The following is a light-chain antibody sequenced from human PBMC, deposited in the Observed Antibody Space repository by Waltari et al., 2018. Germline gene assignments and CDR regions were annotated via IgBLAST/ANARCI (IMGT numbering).Light chain of an antibody. CDR3: VLYMGSGISV. CDR1: SGSVSTSYY. Sequence: QTVVTQEPSFSVSPGGTVTLTCGLNSGSVSTSYYPSWYQQTPGQAPRTLIYSTSTRSPGVPDRFSGSILGNRAALTITGAQADDESDYYCVLYMGSGISVFGGGTKLTVL. J-gene: IGLJ3*02. V-gene: IGLV8-61*01. CDR2: STS.